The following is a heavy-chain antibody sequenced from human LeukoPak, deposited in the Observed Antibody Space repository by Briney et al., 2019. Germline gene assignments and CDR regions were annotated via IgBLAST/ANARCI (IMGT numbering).Heavy chain of an antibody. CDR3: ARQRGGLVAGLRKEFDY. D-gene: IGHD6-19*01. CDR1: GYSFTSYW. J-gene: IGHJ4*02. Sequence: ESLKISCKGSGYSFTSYWIGWVRQMPGKGLEWMGIIYPGDSDTRYSPSFQDQVTISADKSISTAYLQWSSLKASDTAMYYCARQRGGLVAGLRKEFDYWGQGTLVTVSS. V-gene: IGHV5-51*01. CDR2: IYPGDSDT.